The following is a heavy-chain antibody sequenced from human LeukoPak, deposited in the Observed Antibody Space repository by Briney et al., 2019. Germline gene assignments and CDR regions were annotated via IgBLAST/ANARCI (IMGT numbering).Heavy chain of an antibody. CDR3: SRATTAYNFDY. CDR1: GYSFTTYW. Sequence: GESLKISCKGSGYSFTTYWIGWVRQMPGKGLEWMGIIYPGDSETKYSPSFQGQVTISADKSITTAYLQWSSLKASDTAIYYCSRATTAYNFDYWAQGTLVTVSS. J-gene: IGHJ4*02. D-gene: IGHD1-14*01. V-gene: IGHV5-51*01. CDR2: IYPGDSET.